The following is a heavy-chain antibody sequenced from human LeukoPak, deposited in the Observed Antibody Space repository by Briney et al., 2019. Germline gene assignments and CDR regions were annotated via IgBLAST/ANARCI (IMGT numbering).Heavy chain of an antibody. CDR1: GFTFSSSS. CDR2: ISISSTTI. D-gene: IGHD2-15*01. J-gene: IGHJ4*02. Sequence: PGGSLRLSCVASGFTFSSSSMNWVRQAPGKGLEWVSYISISSTTIYYADSVKGRFTVSRDNSKNTLYLQMNSLRVEDTAVYSCARGYGGTHYFDCWGQGTRVTVSS. CDR3: ARGYGGTHYFDC. V-gene: IGHV3-48*01.